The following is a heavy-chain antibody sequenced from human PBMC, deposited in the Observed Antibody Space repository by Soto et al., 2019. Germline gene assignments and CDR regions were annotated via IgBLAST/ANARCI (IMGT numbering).Heavy chain of an antibody. V-gene: IGHV3-23*01. CDR1: RXTFSSYC. CDR2: ISANGGTK. CDR3: AKHRGVYMAAAGPEFDY. J-gene: IGHJ4*02. D-gene: IGHD6-13*01. Sequence: QAXGSLRLSCAASRXTFSSYCMSWVRQATGKGLEWVSTISANGGTKYYAEAVKGRFTISRDNSKNTLYLQMDSLGDEDTAVYYCAKHRGVYMAAAGPEFDYWGQGTLGTVSS.